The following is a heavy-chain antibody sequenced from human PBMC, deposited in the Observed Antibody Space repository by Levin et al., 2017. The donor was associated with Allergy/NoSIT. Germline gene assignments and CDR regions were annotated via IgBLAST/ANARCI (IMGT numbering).Heavy chain of an antibody. CDR1: GVTFSSSH. D-gene: IGHD4-11*01. V-gene: IGHV3-69-1*02. CDR2: ISYTGII. J-gene: IGHJ4*02. Sequence: NPGGSLRLSCAVSGVTFSSSHMNWIRQAPGKGLEWVSYISYTGIINYAGSVKGRFTTSRDNAKNSVILQMNSLRDEDTAVYYCARRGDSNGAFEYWGRGTLVTVSS. CDR3: ARRGDSNGAFEY.